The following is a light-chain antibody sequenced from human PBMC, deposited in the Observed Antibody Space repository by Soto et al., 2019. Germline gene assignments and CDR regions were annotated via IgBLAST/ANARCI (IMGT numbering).Light chain of an antibody. CDR1: KLGDKY. V-gene: IGLV3-1*01. Sequence: SYELTQPPSVSVSPGQTASITCSGDKLGDKYACWYQQKPGQSPVLVIYQDSKRPSGIPERFSGSNSGNTASLTISGLQAEDEADYYCCSYAGSYTLYVSGSGTQLTVL. CDR2: QDS. CDR3: CSYAGSYTLYV. J-gene: IGLJ1*01.